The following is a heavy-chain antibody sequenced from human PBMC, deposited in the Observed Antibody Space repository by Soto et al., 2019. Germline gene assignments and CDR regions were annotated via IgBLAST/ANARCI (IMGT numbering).Heavy chain of an antibody. J-gene: IGHJ5*02. CDR2: IDPSDSYT. V-gene: IGHV5-10-1*01. D-gene: IGHD1-26*01. CDR3: ARLLSGSYYVGFPGWFDP. Sequence: GESLKISCKGSGYSFTSYWISWVRQMPGKGLEWMGRIDPSDSYTNYSPSFQGHVTISADKSISTAYLQWSSLKASDTAMYYCARLLSGSYYVGFPGWFDPWGQGTLVTVSS. CDR1: GYSFTSYW.